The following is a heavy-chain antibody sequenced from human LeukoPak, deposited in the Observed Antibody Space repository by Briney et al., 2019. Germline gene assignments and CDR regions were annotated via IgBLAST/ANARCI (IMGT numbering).Heavy chain of an antibody. V-gene: IGHV3-21*01. J-gene: IGHJ6*02. CDR2: ISSSSSYI. CDR3: ARDESSRWTFRDYGMDV. CDR1: GFTFSSYW. D-gene: IGHD4-23*01. Sequence: PGGSLRLSCAASGFTFSSYWMSWVRQAPGKGLEWVSSISSSSSYIYYADSVKGRFTISRDNAKNSLYLQMNSLRAEDTAVYYCARDESSRWTFRDYGMDVWGQGTTVTVSS.